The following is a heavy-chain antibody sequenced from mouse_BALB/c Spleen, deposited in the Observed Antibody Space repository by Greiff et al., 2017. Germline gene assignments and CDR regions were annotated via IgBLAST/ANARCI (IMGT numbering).Heavy chain of an antibody. CDR2: INPYNGDT. Sequence: VQLQQSGPELVKPGASVKISCTASGYSFTGYFMNWVMQSHGKSLEWIGRINPYNGDTFYNQKFKGKATLTVDKSSSTAHMELRSLASEDSAVYYCARMYDGYWGQGTTLTVSS. D-gene: IGHD2-14*01. CDR1: GYSFTGYF. CDR3: ARMYDGY. J-gene: IGHJ2*01. V-gene: IGHV1-20*02.